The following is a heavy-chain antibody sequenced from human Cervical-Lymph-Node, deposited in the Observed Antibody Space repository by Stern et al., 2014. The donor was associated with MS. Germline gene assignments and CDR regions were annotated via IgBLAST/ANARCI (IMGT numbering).Heavy chain of an antibody. D-gene: IGHD3-3*01. V-gene: IGHV1-69*01. CDR1: GGTFSSYA. J-gene: IGHJ4*02. CDR2: IIPIFGTA. CDR3: ARAPGYDFWSGYYGPIYFDY. Sequence: VQLVESGAEVKKPGSSVKVSCKASGGTFSSYAISWVRQAPGQGLEWMGGIIPIFGTANYAQKFQGRVTITADESTSTAYMELSSLRSEDTAVYYCARAPGYDFWSGYYGPIYFDYWGQGTLVTVSS.